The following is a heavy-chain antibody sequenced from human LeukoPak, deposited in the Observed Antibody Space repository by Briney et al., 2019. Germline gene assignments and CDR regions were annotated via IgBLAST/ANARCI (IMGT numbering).Heavy chain of an antibody. Sequence: SETLSLTWTVSGGSVSIYYWSWIRQPAGKGLEWIGLIYTSGSTNYSPSLKSRVTMSVATSKNQFSLKLSSVTAADTAVYYCARAPSIATIRHAFDTWGQGTMVTVSS. CDR2: IYTSGST. V-gene: IGHV4-4*07. CDR3: ARAPSIATIRHAFDT. D-gene: IGHD6-6*01. J-gene: IGHJ3*02. CDR1: GGSVSIYY.